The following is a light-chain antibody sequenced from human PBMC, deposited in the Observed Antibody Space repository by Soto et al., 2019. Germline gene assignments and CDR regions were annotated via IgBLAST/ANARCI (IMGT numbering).Light chain of an antibody. V-gene: IGKV3-15*01. CDR1: QSVSSN. CDR2: GAS. Sequence: VVMTQSPATLSVSPGARATHSCRASQSVSSNLAWYQQKPGQAPRLLIYGASTRATGIPARFSGSGSGTEFTLTISSLQSEDFGLYYCQQYHNWPPYTFGQGTKLEI. J-gene: IGKJ2*01. CDR3: QQYHNWPPYT.